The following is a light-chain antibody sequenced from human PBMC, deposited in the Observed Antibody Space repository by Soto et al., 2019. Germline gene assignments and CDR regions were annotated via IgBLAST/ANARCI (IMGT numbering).Light chain of an antibody. CDR1: ESLEYSDGVAY. CDR3: FQGTSWPGT. CDR2: EVS. V-gene: IGKV2-30*01. J-gene: IGKJ1*01. Sequence: DVVMTQSPLSLPVTLGQPASISCRSTESLEYSDGVAYLSWYQQRPGQSPRRLIYEVSHRDSGVPDRFSGSGSGTDFTLRISSVEAGDVRIYCCFQGTSWPGTFGQGTKVEIK.